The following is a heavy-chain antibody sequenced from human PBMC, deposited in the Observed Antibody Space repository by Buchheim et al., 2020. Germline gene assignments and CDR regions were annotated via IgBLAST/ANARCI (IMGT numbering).Heavy chain of an antibody. D-gene: IGHD2-2*02. V-gene: IGHV3-7*01. CDR2: INQDGSEI. CDR3: ARDIPSYYYGMDV. CDR1: GFTFSSYW. Sequence: EVQLVESGGGLVQPGGSLRLSCVASGFTFSSYWMRWVRQAPGKGLEWVANINQDGSEIHYVDSVKGRFTISRDNAKNSLYLQMNSLRAEDTAVYYCARDIPSYYYGMDVWGQGTT. J-gene: IGHJ6*02.